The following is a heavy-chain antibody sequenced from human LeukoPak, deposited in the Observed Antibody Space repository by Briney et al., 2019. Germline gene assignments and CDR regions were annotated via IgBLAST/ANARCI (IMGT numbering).Heavy chain of an antibody. Sequence: PGGSLRLSCAASGFTFSSYAMSWVRQAPGKGLEWVSTISGSGGSTYYADSVKGRFTISRDNSKNTLYLQMNSLRAEDTAIYYWAKHYDSSGYDAFDIWGQGTMVTVSS. CDR2: ISGSGGST. V-gene: IGHV3-23*01. CDR1: GFTFSSYA. CDR3: AKHYDSSGYDAFDI. J-gene: IGHJ3*02. D-gene: IGHD3-22*01.